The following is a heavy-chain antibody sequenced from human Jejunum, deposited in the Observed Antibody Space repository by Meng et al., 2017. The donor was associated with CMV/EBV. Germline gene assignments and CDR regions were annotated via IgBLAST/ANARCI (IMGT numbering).Heavy chain of an antibody. CDR3: ARVYGGGAFDL. CDR2: IYRVGST. J-gene: IGHJ3*01. CDR1: GFPVRNHY. D-gene: IGHD4-23*01. Sequence: SCVVSGFPVRNHYMRWVRQAPGKGLEWVSVIYRVGSTYYAASVQGRFTISRDNSKNTLYLQMNSLRVDDTAVYYCARVYGGGAFDLWGQGTMVTVSS. V-gene: IGHV3-53*01.